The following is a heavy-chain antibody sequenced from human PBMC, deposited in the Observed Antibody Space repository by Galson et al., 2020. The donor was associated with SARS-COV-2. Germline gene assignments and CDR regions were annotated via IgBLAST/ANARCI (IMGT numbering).Heavy chain of an antibody. CDR1: GVSLNTPGVG. CDR3: AVETSAWFSIDY. Sequence: SGPTLVKPTQTLTLTCTFSGVSLNTPGVGVGWIRQPPGKALEWLALVYWVGGKRYNPSLKSRLTITMDTSKNQVVLTMTNVDPVDTGTYYCAVETSAWFSIDYWGQGSLVTVSS. D-gene: IGHD6-19*01. V-gene: IGHV2-5*02. J-gene: IGHJ4*02. CDR2: VYWVGGK.